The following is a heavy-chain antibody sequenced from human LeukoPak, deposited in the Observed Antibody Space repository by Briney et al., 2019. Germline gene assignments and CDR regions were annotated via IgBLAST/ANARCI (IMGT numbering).Heavy chain of an antibody. CDR2: INPSGGST. V-gene: IGHV1-46*01. Sequence: ASVKVSCKASGYTFTSYYMHWVRQAPGQGLEWMGIINPSGGSTSYAQKFQGRVTMTRDTSTSTVYMELSSLRSEDTAVYYCARVIHRPAAAGRDIPFDYWGQGTLVTVSS. CDR1: GYTFTSYY. CDR3: ARVIHRPAAAGRDIPFDY. J-gene: IGHJ4*02. D-gene: IGHD6-13*01.